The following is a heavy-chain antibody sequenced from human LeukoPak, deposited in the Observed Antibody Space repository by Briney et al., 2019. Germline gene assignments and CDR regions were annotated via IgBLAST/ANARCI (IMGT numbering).Heavy chain of an antibody. Sequence: PGGSLRLSCAASGFTFSSYGMSWVRQAPGKGLEWVSAIGGRDGSTYYADSVKGRFTISRDNSKNTLYLQMNSLRAEDTAVYYCARYSPNYYYGMDVWGQGTTVTVSS. CDR2: IGGRDGST. CDR1: GFTFSSYG. V-gene: IGHV3-23*01. J-gene: IGHJ6*02. CDR3: ARYSPNYYYGMDV. D-gene: IGHD5-18*01.